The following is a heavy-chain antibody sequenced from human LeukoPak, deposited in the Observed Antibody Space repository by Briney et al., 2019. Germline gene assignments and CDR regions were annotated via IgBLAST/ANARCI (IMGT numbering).Heavy chain of an antibody. Sequence: PSETLSLTCAVYGRSFSGYYWSWIRQPPGKGLEWIGEINHSGSTNYNPSLKSRVTISVDTSKNQFSLKLSSVTAADTAVYYCARHEAWFDPWGQGTLVTVSS. CDR1: GRSFSGYY. J-gene: IGHJ5*02. CDR2: INHSGST. V-gene: IGHV4-34*01. CDR3: ARHEAWFDP.